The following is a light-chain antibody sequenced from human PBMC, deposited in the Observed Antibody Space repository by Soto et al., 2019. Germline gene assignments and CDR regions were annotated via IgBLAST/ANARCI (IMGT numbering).Light chain of an antibody. V-gene: IGLV2-14*03. Sequence: QSVLTQPASVSGSPGQSITISCTGTSSDIGGYNFVSWYQQHPGRAPKLIIYEVSNRPSGVSDRFSGSKSGNTASLTISGLQTEDEADYYCSSCTTSSSLVVFGGGTKLTVL. CDR1: SSDIGGYNF. J-gene: IGLJ2*01. CDR3: SSCTTSSSLVV. CDR2: EVS.